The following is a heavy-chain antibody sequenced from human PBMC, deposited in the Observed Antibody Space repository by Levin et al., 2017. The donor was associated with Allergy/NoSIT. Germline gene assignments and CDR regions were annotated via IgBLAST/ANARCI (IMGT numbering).Heavy chain of an antibody. D-gene: IGHD4-17*01. V-gene: IGHV3-53*01. J-gene: IGHJ6*02. CDR2: IYTGVDT. CDR3: ARDPVTTSGYGMDV. CDR1: GFTLNHNF. Sequence: GGSLRLSCAASGFTLNHNFMSWVRQAPGKGLEWVSVIYTGVDTYYSDSVKGRFTISRDDSKNTLYLQMNSLRAEDTAVYYCARDPVTTSGYGMDVWGQGTTVTVSS.